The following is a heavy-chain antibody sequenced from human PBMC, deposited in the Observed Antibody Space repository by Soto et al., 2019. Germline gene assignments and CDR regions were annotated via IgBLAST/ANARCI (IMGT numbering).Heavy chain of an antibody. CDR1: GFTFSSYA. V-gene: IGHV3-23*01. CDR3: ANPPLLWGSGSYALFDY. J-gene: IGHJ4*02. D-gene: IGHD3-10*01. CDR2: ISGSGGST. Sequence: EVQLLESGGGLVQPGGSLRLSCAASGFTFSSYAMSWVRQAPGEGLEWVSAISGSGGSTYYADSVKGRFTISRDNSKNTLYLQMNSLRAEDTAVYYCANPPLLWGSGSYALFDYWGQGTLVTVSS.